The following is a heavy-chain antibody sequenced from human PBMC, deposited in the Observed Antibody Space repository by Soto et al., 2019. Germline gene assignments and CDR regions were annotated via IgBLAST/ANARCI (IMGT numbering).Heavy chain of an antibody. CDR2: VSASGSTI. CDR3: TKEKSAVDSGYDAFDV. CDR1: GFTFSDYE. V-gene: IGHV3-48*03. J-gene: IGHJ3*01. Sequence: PGGSLRLSCAGSGFTFSDYEMDWVRQAPGKGLEWVAYVSASGSTIFYADSVKGRFVISRDNAESSLFLQMNSLRADDTALYYCTKEKSAVDSGYDAFDVWGQGTMVTV. D-gene: IGHD5-12*01.